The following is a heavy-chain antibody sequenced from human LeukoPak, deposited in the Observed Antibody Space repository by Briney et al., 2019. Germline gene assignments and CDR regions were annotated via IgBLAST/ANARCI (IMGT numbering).Heavy chain of an antibody. D-gene: IGHD3-10*01. CDR2: INHSGST. CDR3: ASWWFGELPDY. Sequence: SETLSLTCAVYGGSFRGYYWSWIRQPPGKGLEWIGEINHSGSTNYNPSLKSRVTISVDTSKNQFSLKLSSVTAADTAVYYCASWWFGELPDYWGQGTLVTVSS. J-gene: IGHJ4*02. CDR1: GGSFRGYY. V-gene: IGHV4-34*01.